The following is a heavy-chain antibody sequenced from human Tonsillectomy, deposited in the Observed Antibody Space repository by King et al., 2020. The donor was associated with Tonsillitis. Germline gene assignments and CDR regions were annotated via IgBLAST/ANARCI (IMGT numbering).Heavy chain of an antibody. CDR3: AKDRTNFDILTGYYPLDY. Sequence: VQLVESGGGLVQPGGSRRLSCAASGFTFTSYAMSWVRHAPGKGLECVSTVSGRGGSTYYADSVKGRFTISRANSKNTLYLQMKSLRAEDTAVYYCAKDRTNFDILTGYYPLDYWGQGTLVTVSS. D-gene: IGHD3-9*01. V-gene: IGHV3-23*04. J-gene: IGHJ4*02. CDR1: GFTFTSYA. CDR2: VSGRGGST.